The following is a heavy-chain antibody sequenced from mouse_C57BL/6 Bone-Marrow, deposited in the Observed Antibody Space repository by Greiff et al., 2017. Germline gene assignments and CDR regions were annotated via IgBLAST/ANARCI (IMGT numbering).Heavy chain of an antibody. D-gene: IGHD3-1*01. CDR3: TRDRGDPFAY. J-gene: IGHJ3*01. CDR1: GFTFSSYA. CDR2: ISSGGDYI. V-gene: IGHV5-9-1*02. Sequence: EVNVVESGEGLVKPGGSLKLSCAASGFTFSSYAMSWVRQTPEKRLEWVAYISSGGDYIYYADTVKGRFTISRDNARNTLYLQMSSLKSEDTAMYYCTRDRGDPFAYWGQGTLVTVSA.